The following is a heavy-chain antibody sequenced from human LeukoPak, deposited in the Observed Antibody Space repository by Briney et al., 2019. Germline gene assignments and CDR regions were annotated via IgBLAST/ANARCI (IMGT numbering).Heavy chain of an antibody. Sequence: QAGGSLRLSCAASGFTFSSYAMSWVRQAPGKGLEWVSAISGSGGSTYYADSVKGRFTISRDNSKNTLYLQMNSLRAEDTAVYYCARTPFGVVIIPRSFDYWGQGTLVTVSS. J-gene: IGHJ4*02. V-gene: IGHV3-23*01. CDR2: ISGSGGST. D-gene: IGHD3-3*01. CDR1: GFTFSSYA. CDR3: ARTPFGVVIIPRSFDY.